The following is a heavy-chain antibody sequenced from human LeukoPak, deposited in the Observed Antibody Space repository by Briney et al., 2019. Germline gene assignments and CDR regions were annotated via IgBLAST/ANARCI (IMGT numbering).Heavy chain of an antibody. CDR3: ARDWNDGSGY. CDR1: GFTFSDYW. D-gene: IGHD1-1*01. J-gene: IGHJ4*02. Sequence: GGSLRLSCAASGFTFSDYWMSWVRQAPGKGLEWVANIKSDESERFYMDSVKGRFTISRDNAKNSVYLQMSSLRVEDTGVYYCARDWNDGSGYWGQGTLVTVSS. CDR2: IKSDESER. V-gene: IGHV3-7*01.